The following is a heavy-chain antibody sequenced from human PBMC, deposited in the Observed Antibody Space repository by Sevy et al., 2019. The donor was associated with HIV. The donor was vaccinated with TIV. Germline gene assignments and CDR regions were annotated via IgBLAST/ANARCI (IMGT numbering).Heavy chain of an antibody. V-gene: IGHV3-7*01. CDR2: IKQDGSGK. D-gene: IGHD6-19*01. CDR3: ATDMCCSASGDALDI. J-gene: IGHJ3*02. CDR1: GFTFSNYW. Sequence: GGSLRLSCAASGFTFSNYWMNWVRQAPGKGLEWVANIKQDGSGKYYVDSVKGRFTLSSENTKKSLFLQMNSLRVEETAVYYCATDMCCSASGDALDIWGQGTMVTVSS.